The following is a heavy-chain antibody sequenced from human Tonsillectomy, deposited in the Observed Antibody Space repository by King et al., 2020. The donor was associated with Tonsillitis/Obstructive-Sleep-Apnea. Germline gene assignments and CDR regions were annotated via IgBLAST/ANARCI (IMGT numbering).Heavy chain of an antibody. CDR3: ARVITYDFWSGYYTGDAFDI. Sequence: QLVQSGAEVKKPGASVKVSCKASGYTFTSYDINWVRQATGQGLEWMGWMNPNSGNTGYAQKFQGRVTMTRNTSISTAYMELSSLRSEDTAMYYCARVITYDFWSGYYTGDAFDIWGQGTMVTVSS. J-gene: IGHJ3*02. V-gene: IGHV1-8*01. D-gene: IGHD3-3*01. CDR1: GYTFTSYD. CDR2: MNPNSGNT.